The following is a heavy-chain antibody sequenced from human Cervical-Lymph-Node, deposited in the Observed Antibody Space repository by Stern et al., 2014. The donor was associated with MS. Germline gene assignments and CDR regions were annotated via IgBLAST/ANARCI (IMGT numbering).Heavy chain of an antibody. Sequence: QVQLVQSGAEVKKPGSSVKVSCKASGGTFSSSAISWVRQAPGQGLEWMGGIIPIFGTANYAQRFQGRVTITADESSSTAYMELSSLRSEDTAVYYCARSRYSSSFDAFDIWGQGTMVTVSS. CDR3: ARSRYSSSFDAFDI. CDR2: IIPIFGTA. CDR1: GGTFSSSA. V-gene: IGHV1-69*01. J-gene: IGHJ3*02. D-gene: IGHD6-13*01.